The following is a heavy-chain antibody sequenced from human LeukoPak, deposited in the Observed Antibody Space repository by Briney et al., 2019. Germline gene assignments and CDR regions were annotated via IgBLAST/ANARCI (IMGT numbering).Heavy chain of an antibody. V-gene: IGHV3-53*01. CDR3: ARGKQQLDLGFDF. CDR2: IYSGGST. D-gene: IGHD6-13*01. Sequence: GGSLRLSCAGSGFTVSRSYMRWVRQAPGKGLEWVSIIYSGGSTYYADSVKGRFTISRDNSKNTLYLQMSSLRAEDTAVYYCARGKQQLDLGFDFWGQGTLVTVSS. CDR1: GFTVSRSY. J-gene: IGHJ4*02.